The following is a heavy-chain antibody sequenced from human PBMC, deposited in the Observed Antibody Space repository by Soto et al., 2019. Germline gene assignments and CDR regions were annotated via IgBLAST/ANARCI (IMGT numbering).Heavy chain of an antibody. CDR1: GFTFSSYS. Sequence: EVQLVESGGGLVKPGGSLRLSCAASGFTFSSYSMNWVRQAPGKGLEWVSSISSSSSYIYYADSVKGRFTISRDNAKNSLYLQMNSLRAEDTAVYYCARDQIITMVRGVISRDNWFDPWGQGTLVTVSS. CDR2: ISSSSSYI. CDR3: ARDQIITMVRGVISRDNWFDP. J-gene: IGHJ5*02. V-gene: IGHV3-21*01. D-gene: IGHD3-10*01.